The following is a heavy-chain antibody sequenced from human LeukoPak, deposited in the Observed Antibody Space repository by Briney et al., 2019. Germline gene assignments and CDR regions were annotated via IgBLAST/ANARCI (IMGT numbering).Heavy chain of an antibody. Sequence: SETLSLTCAVYAGSFSGYYWSWIRQPPGKGLEWIGEINHSGSTNYNPSLKSRVTISVDTSKNQFSLKLSSVTAADTAVYYCARETVNGSRNYGMDVWGQGTTVTVSS. J-gene: IGHJ6*02. CDR3: ARETVNGSRNYGMDV. CDR2: INHSGST. CDR1: AGSFSGYY. V-gene: IGHV4-34*01. D-gene: IGHD3-10*01.